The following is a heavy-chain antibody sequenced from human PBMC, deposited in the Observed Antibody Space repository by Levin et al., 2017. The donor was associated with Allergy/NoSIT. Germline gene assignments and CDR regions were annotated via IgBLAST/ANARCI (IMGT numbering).Heavy chain of an antibody. Sequence: SETLSLTCAVYGGSFSGYYWSWIRQPPGKGLEWIGEINHSGSTNYNPSLKSRVTISVDTSKNQFSLKLSSVTAADTAVYYCARVSSGYYYWYFDLWGRGILVTVSS. CDR1: GGSFSGYY. CDR3: ARVSSGYYYWYFDL. D-gene: IGHD3-22*01. V-gene: IGHV4-34*01. J-gene: IGHJ2*01. CDR2: INHSGST.